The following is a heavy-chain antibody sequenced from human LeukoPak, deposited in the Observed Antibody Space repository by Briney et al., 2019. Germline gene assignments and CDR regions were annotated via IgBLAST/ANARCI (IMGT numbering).Heavy chain of an antibody. Sequence: GGSLRLSCAASGFTFSRYSMNWVRQAPGKGLEWVSSISSSSNYIYYADSLKVRFSISRDNARNSLFLQMNSLRAEDTAVYYCARAAMVRGRYYYYMDVWGKGTTVTISS. V-gene: IGHV3-21*01. CDR1: GFTFSRYS. CDR3: ARAAMVRGRYYYYMDV. J-gene: IGHJ6*03. D-gene: IGHD3-10*01. CDR2: ISSSSNYI.